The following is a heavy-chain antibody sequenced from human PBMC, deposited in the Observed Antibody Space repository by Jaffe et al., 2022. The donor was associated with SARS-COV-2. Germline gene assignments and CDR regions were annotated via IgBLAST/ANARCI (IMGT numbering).Heavy chain of an antibody. J-gene: IGHJ6*02. V-gene: IGHV3-49*04. CDR2: ISSEAYGVTT. CDR1: GFSFADYG. CDR3: TRDSHCSKTMCMGIVDYNGMDV. D-gene: IGHD1-26*01. Sequence: EAQVVESGGGLVQPGRSLRLSCRSSGFSFADYGISWVRQAPGKGLEWLAFISSEAYGVTTQHAASVKGRFIISRDEAKSLVQLQMNSLKTEDTGVYFCTRDSHCSKTMCMGIVDYNGMDVWGQGTTVIVSS.